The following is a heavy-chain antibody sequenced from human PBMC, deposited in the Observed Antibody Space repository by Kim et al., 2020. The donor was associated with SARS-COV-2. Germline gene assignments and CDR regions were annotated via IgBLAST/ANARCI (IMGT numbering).Heavy chain of an antibody. Sequence: GGSLRLSCAASGFTFSDDAMSWVRQAPGKGLEWVSFVSADSSITHYADSVKGRFTISRDNSKNMLYLQMNRLRAEDTALYYCATAIWHLNMSLDYCGQGT. CDR3: ATAIWHLNMSLDY. V-gene: IGHV3-23*01. CDR1: GFTFSDDA. CDR2: VSADSSIT. J-gene: IGHJ4*02. D-gene: IGHD3-10*02.